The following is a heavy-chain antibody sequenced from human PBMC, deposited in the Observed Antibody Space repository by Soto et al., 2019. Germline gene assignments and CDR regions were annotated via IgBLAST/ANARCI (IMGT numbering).Heavy chain of an antibody. CDR1: GYTFTSYD. J-gene: IGHJ4*02. CDR3: TRHEGGAAADRPLDY. CDR2: MNPNSGNT. D-gene: IGHD6-13*01. Sequence: ASVTVSCKASGYTFTSYDINWVRQATGQGLEWMGWMNPNSGNTGYAQKFQGRVTMTRNTSISTAYMELTSVTAADTAVYYCTRHEGGAAADRPLDYWGQGTLVTVSS. V-gene: IGHV1-8*01.